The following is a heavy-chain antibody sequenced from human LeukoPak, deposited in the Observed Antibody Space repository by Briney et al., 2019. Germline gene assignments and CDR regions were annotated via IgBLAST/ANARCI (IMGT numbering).Heavy chain of an antibody. Sequence: SETLSLTCTVSGGSISSYYWSWIRQPAGKGLEWIGRIYTSGSTNYNPSLKSRVTMSVDTSKNQFSLKLSSVTAADTAVYYCAKGERLGELSTTLLFAYWGQGTLVTVSS. CDR1: GGSISSYY. V-gene: IGHV4-4*07. J-gene: IGHJ4*02. D-gene: IGHD3-16*02. CDR2: IYTSGST. CDR3: AKGERLGELSTTLLFAY.